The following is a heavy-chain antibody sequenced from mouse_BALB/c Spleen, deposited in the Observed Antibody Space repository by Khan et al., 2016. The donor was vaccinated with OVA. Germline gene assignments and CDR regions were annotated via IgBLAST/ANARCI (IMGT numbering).Heavy chain of an antibody. CDR3: ARYTTATPY. D-gene: IGHD1-2*01. Sequence: QVQLKESGPGLVAPSQSLSITCTVSGFSLTSYGVHWVRQPPGKGLEWLGIIWAGGSTNYNSALMSRLSISKDNSKSQVFLKMNSLQTDDTAMYDSARYTTATPYWGQGTLVTVSA. CDR2: IWAGGST. V-gene: IGHV2-9*02. CDR1: GFSLTSYG. J-gene: IGHJ3*01.